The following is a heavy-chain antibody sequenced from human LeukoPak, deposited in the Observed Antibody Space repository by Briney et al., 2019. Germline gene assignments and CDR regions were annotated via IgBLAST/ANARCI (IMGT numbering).Heavy chain of an antibody. V-gene: IGHV1-2*02. Sequence: APLKVSCKASGYTFTGYYMHWVRQAPGQGLEWMGWINANSGVTNYAQTFQGRVTMSRDTSISTAYMEMSRLRSADTAVYYCAKQYYYGSGSYCPPPGYWGQGTLVTV. CDR1: GYTFTGYY. CDR2: INANSGVT. J-gene: IGHJ4*02. CDR3: AKQYYYGSGSYCPPPGY. D-gene: IGHD3-10*01.